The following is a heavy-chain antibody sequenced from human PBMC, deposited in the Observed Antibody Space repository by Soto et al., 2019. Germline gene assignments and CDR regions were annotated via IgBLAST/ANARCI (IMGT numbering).Heavy chain of an antibody. CDR2: IYSGGST. Sequence: EVQLVESGGGLVQPGGSLRLSCAASGFTVSSNYMSWVRQAPGKGLEWVSVIYSGGSTYYADSVKGRFTISRDNSKNTLYLQMNSLRAEDTAVYYCASPLDGDYIGDAFDIWGQGTMVTVSS. CDR1: GFTVSSNY. V-gene: IGHV3-66*01. D-gene: IGHD4-17*01. CDR3: ASPLDGDYIGDAFDI. J-gene: IGHJ3*02.